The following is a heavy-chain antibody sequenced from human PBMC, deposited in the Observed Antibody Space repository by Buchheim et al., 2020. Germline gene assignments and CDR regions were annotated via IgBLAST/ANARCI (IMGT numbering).Heavy chain of an antibody. V-gene: IGHV4-59*01. Sequence: QVQLQESGPGLVKPSETLSLICTVSGGSISSFYWSWFRQSPGKELEWIGYLSNTGSTDYNPSLKSRVAISVDTSKHQFSLKLNSVTAADTAVYYCARIRTAHSSVDPWGQGTL. D-gene: IGHD6-19*01. J-gene: IGHJ5*02. CDR2: LSNTGST. CDR3: ARIRTAHSSVDP. CDR1: GGSISSFY.